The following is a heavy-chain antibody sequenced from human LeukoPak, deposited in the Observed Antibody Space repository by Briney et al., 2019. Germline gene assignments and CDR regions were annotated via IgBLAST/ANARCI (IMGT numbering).Heavy chain of an antibody. D-gene: IGHD4-23*01. V-gene: IGHV4-59*01. Sequence: SETLSLTCTVSGGSISSYYWSWIRQPPGKGLEWIGYIYYSGNTNYNPSLKSRVTISVDTSKNQFSLKLSSVTAADTAVYYCARVDYGGNSGAFDIWGQGTMVTVSS. J-gene: IGHJ3*02. CDR3: ARVDYGGNSGAFDI. CDR1: GGSISSYY. CDR2: IYYSGNT.